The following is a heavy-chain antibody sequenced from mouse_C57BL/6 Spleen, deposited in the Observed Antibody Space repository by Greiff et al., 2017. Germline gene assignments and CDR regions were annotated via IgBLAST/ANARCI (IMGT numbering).Heavy chain of an antibody. J-gene: IGHJ1*03. CDR1: GYSITSGYY. CDR3: AREGDYDWDWYFDV. Sequence: EVQRVEPGPGLVKPSQSLSLTCSVTGYSITSGYYWNWIRQFPGNKLEWMSYINYDGSNNYNPSLKNRISITRDTSKNQFFLKLNSVTSEDTATYYCAREGDYDWDWYFDVWGTGTTVTVSS. CDR2: INYDGSN. V-gene: IGHV3-6*01. D-gene: IGHD1-1*01.